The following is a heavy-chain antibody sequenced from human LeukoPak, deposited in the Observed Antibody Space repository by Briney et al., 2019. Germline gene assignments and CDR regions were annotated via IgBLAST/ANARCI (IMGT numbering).Heavy chain of an antibody. J-gene: IGHJ5*02. D-gene: IGHD3-3*01. CDR3: ARDSISLRFLEWSFDR. Sequence: SETLSLTCMVSGCSLSRYYWSWLRQPAGKGLDGIGRIYTSGSTNHKPSLKSRVTMSVDTSSNQLSLKLSSVSAADTAVYYCARDSISLRFLEWSFDRWGQGTLVTVSS. CDR1: GCSLSRYY. V-gene: IGHV4-4*07. CDR2: IYTSGST.